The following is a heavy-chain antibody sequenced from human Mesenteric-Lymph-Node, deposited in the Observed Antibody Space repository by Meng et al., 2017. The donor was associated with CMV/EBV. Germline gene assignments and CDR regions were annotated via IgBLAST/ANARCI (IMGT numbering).Heavy chain of an antibody. V-gene: IGHV4-34*01. CDR3: ARGTNYYDSSGYYEFDY. CDR2: INHSGST. CDR1: GGSFSGYY. Sequence: SETLSLTCAVYGGSFSGYYWSWIRQPPGKGLEWIGEINHSGSTNYNPSLKSRVTISVDTSKNQFSLKLSSVTAADTAVYYRARGTNYYDSSGYYEFDYWGQGTLVTVPQ. J-gene: IGHJ4*02. D-gene: IGHD3-22*01.